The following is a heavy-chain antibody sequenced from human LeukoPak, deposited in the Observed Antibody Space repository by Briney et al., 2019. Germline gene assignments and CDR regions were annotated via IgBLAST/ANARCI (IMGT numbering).Heavy chain of an antibody. J-gene: IGHJ6*03. CDR1: GFTFSDNY. Sequence: GGSLRLSCAASGFTFSDNYMNWIRQAPGKGLEWVSYISSSGGTTSYANSVKGRFTISRDNAKKSLYLQMNSLRADDTANYYCARDATSFVVIPTASYMDVWGKGTTVTVS. CDR2: ISSSGGTT. D-gene: IGHD2-2*01. V-gene: IGHV3-11*04. CDR3: ARDATSFVVIPTASYMDV.